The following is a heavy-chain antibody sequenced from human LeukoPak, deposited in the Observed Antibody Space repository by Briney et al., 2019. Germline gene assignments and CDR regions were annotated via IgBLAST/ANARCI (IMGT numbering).Heavy chain of an antibody. V-gene: IGHV1-8*01. J-gene: IGHJ6*02. CDR1: GYTFTSYD. Sequence: ASVKVSCKASGYTFTSYDINWVRQATGQGLEWMGWMNPNSGNTGYAQKFQGRVTMTRNTSISTAYMELSSLRSEDTAVYYCARNPPWVGLLWFGEMGMDVWGQGTTVTVSS. CDR3: ARNPPWVGLLWFGEMGMDV. D-gene: IGHD3-10*01. CDR2: MNPNSGNT.